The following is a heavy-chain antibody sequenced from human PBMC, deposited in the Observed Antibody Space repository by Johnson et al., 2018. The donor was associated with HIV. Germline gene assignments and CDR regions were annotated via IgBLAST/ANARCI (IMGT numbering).Heavy chain of an antibody. CDR1: GFTFSDYY. V-gene: IGHV3-11*04. CDR3: ARGGYCVGDCYDGVAFDI. D-gene: IGHD2-21*02. Sequence: QVQLVESGGGVVQPGKSLRLSCAASGFTFSDYYMSWIRQAPGKGLEWVSYISSSGSTIYYADSVKGRFTISRDNAKNSLYLQMNSLRAEDTAVYYCARGGYCVGDCYDGVAFDIWGQGTMVTVSA. J-gene: IGHJ3*02. CDR2: ISSSGSTI.